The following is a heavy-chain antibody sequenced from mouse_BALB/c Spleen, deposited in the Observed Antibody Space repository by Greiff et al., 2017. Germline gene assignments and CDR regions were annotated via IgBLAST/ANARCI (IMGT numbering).Heavy chain of an antibody. CDR1: GFTFSSFG. V-gene: IGHV5-17*02. D-gene: IGHD2-12*01. CDR2: ISSGSSTI. CDR3: ARSGNDAGWFAY. J-gene: IGHJ3*01. Sequence: DVQLVESGGGLVQPGGSGKLSCAASGFTFSSFGMHWVRQAPEKGLEWVAYISSGSSTIYYADTVKGRFTISRDNTKNTLFLQMTSLRSEDTDMYNCARSGNDAGWFAYWGQGTLVTVSA.